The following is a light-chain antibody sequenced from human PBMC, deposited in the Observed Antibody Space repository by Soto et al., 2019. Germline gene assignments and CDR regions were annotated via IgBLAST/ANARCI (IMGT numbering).Light chain of an antibody. J-gene: IGKJ2*01. CDR1: QSLDKW. Sequence: DIQMTQSPSTLSASVGDRVSISCRASQSLDKWLAWYQQKPGEAPKLLVSDASNLESGVSSRFTGSGSGTQFTLTISSLQHDDFATYLCQPDTRYPYPFGQGTKLAIK. CDR3: QPDTRYPYP. V-gene: IGKV1-5*01. CDR2: DAS.